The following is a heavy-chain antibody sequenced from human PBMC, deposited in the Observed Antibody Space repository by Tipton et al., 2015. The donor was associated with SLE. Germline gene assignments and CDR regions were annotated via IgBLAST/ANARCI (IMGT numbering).Heavy chain of an antibody. J-gene: IGHJ6*02. CDR1: GITVGTNY. Sequence: SLRLSCAVSGITVGTNYMSWVRQAPGKGLEWVSVIYSGGSTYYRDSVKGRFIISRDNSKNTLYLQMSGLRAEDTAVYYCAKDIVATTPIYGMDVWGQGTTVTVSS. D-gene: IGHD5-12*01. V-gene: IGHV3-66*01. CDR2: IYSGGST. CDR3: AKDIVATTPIYGMDV.